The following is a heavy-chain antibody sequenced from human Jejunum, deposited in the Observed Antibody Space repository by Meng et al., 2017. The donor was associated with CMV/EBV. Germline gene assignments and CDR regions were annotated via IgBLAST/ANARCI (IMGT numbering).Heavy chain of an antibody. J-gene: IGHJ4*02. Sequence: EVQLVESGGGLVQPGGSLRLSCAASGFTFRTYWMHWVRQAPGKGLVWVSRINSAGSITTYADSVKGRFTISRDNAKDTLYLQMNGLRADDTAIYFCARGMGDYWGQGSLVTVPS. CDR2: INSAGSIT. V-gene: IGHV3-74*03. CDR3: ARGMGDY. CDR1: GFTFRTYW. D-gene: IGHD3-16*01.